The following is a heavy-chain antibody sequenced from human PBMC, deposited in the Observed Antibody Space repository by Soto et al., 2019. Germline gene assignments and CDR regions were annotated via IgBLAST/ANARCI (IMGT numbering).Heavy chain of an antibody. CDR1: GFTFSSYS. D-gene: IGHD1-1*01. J-gene: IGHJ4*02. Sequence: GGSLRLSCAASGFTFSSYSMNWVRQAPGKGLEWVSSISSSSSYIYYADSVKGRFTISRDNAKNSLYLQMNSLRAEDTAVYYCARPVWSHITEDDYWGQGTLVTVSS. CDR2: ISSSSSYI. CDR3: ARPVWSHITEDDY. V-gene: IGHV3-21*01.